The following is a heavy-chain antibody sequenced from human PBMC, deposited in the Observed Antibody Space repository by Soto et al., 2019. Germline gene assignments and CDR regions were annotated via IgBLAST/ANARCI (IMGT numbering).Heavy chain of an antibody. CDR3: ATSEGRGGYSFDY. V-gene: IGHV1-69*13. CDR2: IIPMFGTP. J-gene: IGHJ4*02. CDR1: GVTFNRQD. D-gene: IGHD5-12*01. Sequence: ASVKVSCKASGVTFNRQDMRWVRQAPGQGLEWMGGIIPMFGTPHYAEKFQDRVTITADESTGTAYLELSSLTSEDTAVYYCATSEGRGGYSFDYWGPGTLVTVSS.